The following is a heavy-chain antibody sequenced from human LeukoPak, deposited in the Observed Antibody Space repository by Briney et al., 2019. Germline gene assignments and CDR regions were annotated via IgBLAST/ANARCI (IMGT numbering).Heavy chain of an antibody. Sequence: PGGSLRLSCAASGFTFSNYGMHWVRQAPGKGLEWVAFIRYDGSNKYYADSVKGRFTISRDNSKNTLYLQMNSLRAEDTSVYYCAKVPYSSSASKVTDYWGQGTLVTVSS. CDR1: GFTFSNYG. CDR2: IRYDGSNK. V-gene: IGHV3-30*02. D-gene: IGHD6-6*01. CDR3: AKVPYSSSASKVTDY. J-gene: IGHJ4*02.